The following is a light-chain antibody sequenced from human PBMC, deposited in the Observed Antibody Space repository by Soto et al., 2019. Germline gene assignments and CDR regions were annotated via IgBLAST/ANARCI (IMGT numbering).Light chain of an antibody. V-gene: IGKV1-39*01. CDR3: QHYKMYSPWT. Sequence: DIQMTQSPSSLSASVGDRVTITSRASQSILSHLNWYQQKPGKAPKLLICAASSLQSGVPSRFSGSGSGTEFTLTISSLQPDDFATYYCQHYKMYSPWTFGQGTKVDIK. J-gene: IGKJ1*01. CDR2: AAS. CDR1: QSILSH.